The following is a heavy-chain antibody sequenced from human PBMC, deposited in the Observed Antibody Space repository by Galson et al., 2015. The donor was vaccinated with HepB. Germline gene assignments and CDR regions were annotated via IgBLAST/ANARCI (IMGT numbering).Heavy chain of an antibody. J-gene: IGHJ4*02. CDR3: VKDKGEGGTNSFDH. CDR1: GFTFDDYT. CDR2: IDWDGGNT. Sequence: SLRLSCAASGFTFDDYTMHWVRQTPGKGLEWVSLIDWDGGNTYYADSVKGRFTISRDNSKNSLYLQMNSLRTEDTALYYCVKDKGEGGTNSFDHWGQGTLVTVSS. V-gene: IGHV3-43*01. D-gene: IGHD1/OR15-1a*01.